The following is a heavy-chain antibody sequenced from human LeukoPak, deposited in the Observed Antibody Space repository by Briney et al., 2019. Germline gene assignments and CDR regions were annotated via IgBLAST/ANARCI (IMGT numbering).Heavy chain of an antibody. V-gene: IGHV1-69*05. CDR2: ILPVYGPA. CDR1: GVKFSSYA. D-gene: IGHD1-26*01. CDR3: ARDRVGATTWVFDH. Sequence: ASVKVSCKASGVKFSSYAISWVRQAPGQGLEWMGGILPVYGPATYSQRFQDRVTITTDESTSTVYMEVRSLRSEDTALYYCARDRVGATTWVFDHWGQGTLVTVSS. J-gene: IGHJ4*02.